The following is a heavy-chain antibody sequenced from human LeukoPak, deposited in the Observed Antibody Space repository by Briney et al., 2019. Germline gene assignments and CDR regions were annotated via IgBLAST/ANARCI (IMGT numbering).Heavy chain of an antibody. J-gene: IGHJ5*02. V-gene: IGHV4-39*01. CDR3: ARHGVVTAIRPTNWFDP. D-gene: IGHD2-21*02. Sequence: PSETLSLTCTVSGGSISSSSYHWGWIRQPPGKGLEWIGSTYYTGNTYYNPSLKSRVIMFVDTSKNQFSLKLSSVTAADTAVYYCARHGVVTAIRPTNWFDPWGQGTLVTVPS. CDR2: TYYTGNT. CDR1: GGSISSSSYH.